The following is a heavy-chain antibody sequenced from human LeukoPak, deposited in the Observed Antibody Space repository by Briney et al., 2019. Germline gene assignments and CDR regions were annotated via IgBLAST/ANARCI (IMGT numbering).Heavy chain of an antibody. V-gene: IGHV3-23*01. CDR2: ISTSGGST. CDR1: GFTVSSYA. Sequence: GGSLRLSCAASGFTVSSYAMNWVRQAPGKGLEWVATISTSGGSTYYADFVKGRFTISRDNSKNTLYLQMNSLRAEDTAVYYCAKNGHGSGSYYPRTKYYFDYWAREPWSPSPQ. CDR3: AKNGHGSGSYYPRTKYYFDY. D-gene: IGHD3-10*01. J-gene: IGHJ4*02.